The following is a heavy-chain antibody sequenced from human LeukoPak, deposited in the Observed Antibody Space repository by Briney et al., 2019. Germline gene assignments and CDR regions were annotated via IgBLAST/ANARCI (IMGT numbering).Heavy chain of an antibody. D-gene: IGHD2-15*01. CDR1: GYSISSGYY. V-gene: IGHV4-38-2*02. J-gene: IGHJ3*02. Sequence: SQTLSLTCTVSGYSISSGYYWGWIRQPPGKGLEWIGSIYHRGSTYYNPSLKSRVTISVDTSKNQFSLKLSSVTAADTAVYYCARVGRSAFDIWGQGTMVTVSS. CDR2: IYHRGST. CDR3: ARVGRSAFDI.